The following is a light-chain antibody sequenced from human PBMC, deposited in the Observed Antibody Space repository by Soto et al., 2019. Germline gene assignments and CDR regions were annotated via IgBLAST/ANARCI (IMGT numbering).Light chain of an antibody. CDR3: SSYTTISTYV. J-gene: IGLJ1*01. CDR1: SSDVGGYNY. CDR2: DVR. V-gene: IGLV2-14*01. Sequence: QSARTQPASVSGSPGQSITISCTETSSDVGGYNYVSWYQQHPGKAPKLMIYDVRNRPSGVSNRFSGSKSVNTASLTISGLQAEDEADYYCSSYTTISTYVFGTGTKVTVL.